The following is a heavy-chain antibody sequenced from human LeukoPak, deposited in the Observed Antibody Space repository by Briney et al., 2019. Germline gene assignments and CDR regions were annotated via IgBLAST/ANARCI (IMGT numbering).Heavy chain of an antibody. CDR2: ISAYNGNT. Sequence: ASVKVSCKASGYTFTSYGISRVRQAPGQGLEWMGWISAYNGNTNYAQKLQGRVTMTTDTSTSTAYMELRSLRSDDTAVYYCARDPPLCDYVRGSNDYWGQGTLVTVSS. D-gene: IGHD3-16*01. CDR1: GYTFTSYG. CDR3: ARDPPLCDYVRGSNDY. J-gene: IGHJ4*02. V-gene: IGHV1-18*01.